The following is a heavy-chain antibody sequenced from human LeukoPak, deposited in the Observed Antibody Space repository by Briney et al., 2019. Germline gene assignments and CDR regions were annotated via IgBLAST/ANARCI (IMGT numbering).Heavy chain of an antibody. CDR3: AKDQSSDWYGYYYYYMDV. CDR2: INPNSGDT. J-gene: IGHJ6*03. Sequence: GASVKVSCKASGYPFIGYYLHWVRQAPGQGLEWMGWINPNSGDTNYAQKFQGRVTMTRDTSSSTAYMDLSRLRSDDTAVYYCAKDQSSDWYGYYYYYMDVWGKGTTVTVSS. V-gene: IGHV1-2*02. CDR1: GYPFIGYY. D-gene: IGHD6-19*01.